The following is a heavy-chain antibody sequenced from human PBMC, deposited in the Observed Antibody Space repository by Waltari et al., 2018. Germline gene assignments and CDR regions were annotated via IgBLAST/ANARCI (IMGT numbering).Heavy chain of an antibody. CDR1: GFTVSSNY. D-gene: IGHD3-3*01. V-gene: IGHV3-53*01. CDR3: ARSLRFLEWLLDY. Sequence: EVQLVESGGGLIQPGGSLRLSCAASGFTVSSNYMSWVRQAPGKGLEWVSVIYSGGSTYYADSVKGRFTISRDNSKNTLYLQMNSLRAEDTAVYYCARSLRFLEWLLDYWGQGTLVTVSS. CDR2: IYSGGST. J-gene: IGHJ4*02.